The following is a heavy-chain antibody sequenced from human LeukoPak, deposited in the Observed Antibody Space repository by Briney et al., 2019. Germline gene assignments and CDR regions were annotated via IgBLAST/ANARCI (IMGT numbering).Heavy chain of an antibody. V-gene: IGHV3-23*01. CDR2: SASGDAT. CDR3: AKPTRTGPAKAFDY. Sequence: GGSLRLSCAASGFTFSSYGMSWVRKAPGKGLEFVSISASGDATKYADSVEGRFTISRDNSKNTLYLQMNSLRAKDTAIYYCAKPTRTGPAKAFDYWGQGTLVTVSS. D-gene: IGHD3/OR15-3a*01. J-gene: IGHJ4*02. CDR1: GFTFSSYG.